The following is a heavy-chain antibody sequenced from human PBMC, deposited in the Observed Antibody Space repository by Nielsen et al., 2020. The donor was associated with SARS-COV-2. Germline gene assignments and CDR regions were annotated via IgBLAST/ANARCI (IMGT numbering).Heavy chain of an antibody. CDR1: GFTFSSYE. D-gene: IGHD6-13*01. CDR3: ARAGVWSSSWKAFDI. J-gene: IGHJ3*02. CDR2: ISSSGSTI. V-gene: IGHV3-48*03. Sequence: GESLKISCAASGFTFSSYEMNWVRQAPGKGLEWVSYISSSGSTIYYADSVKGRFTISRDNAKNSLYLQMNSLRAEDTAVYYCARAGVWSSSWKAFDIWGQGTMVTVSS.